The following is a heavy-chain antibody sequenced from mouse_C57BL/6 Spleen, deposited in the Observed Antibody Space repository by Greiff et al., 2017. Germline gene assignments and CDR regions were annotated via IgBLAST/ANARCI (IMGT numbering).Heavy chain of an antibody. CDR1: GYTFTDYE. CDR2: IDPETGGT. J-gene: IGHJ4*01. V-gene: IGHV1-15*01. CDR3: TRLRPHYYAMDY. Sequence: QVQLKQSGAELVRPGASVTLSCKASGYTFTDYEMHWVKQTPVHGLEWIGAIDPETGGTAYNQKFKGKAILTADKSSSTAYMELRSLTSEDSAVYYCTRLRPHYYAMDYWGQGTSVTVSS.